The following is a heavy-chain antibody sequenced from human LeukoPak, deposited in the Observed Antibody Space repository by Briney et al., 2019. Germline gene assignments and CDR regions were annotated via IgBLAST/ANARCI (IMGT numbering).Heavy chain of an antibody. CDR2: IYTSGTT. D-gene: IGHD2-2*01. V-gene: IGHV4-4*09. J-gene: IGHJ3*01. Sequence: PSETLSLTCTFSGSISSYYWSWIRQPPGKGLEWIGYIYTSGTTTYNPSLKSRVTIAVDTSKNQFSLDLSYVTAADSAVYYCARQKCTSASCLTKNAFDVWGQGTMVTVSS. CDR1: GSISSYY. CDR3: ARQKCTSASCLTKNAFDV.